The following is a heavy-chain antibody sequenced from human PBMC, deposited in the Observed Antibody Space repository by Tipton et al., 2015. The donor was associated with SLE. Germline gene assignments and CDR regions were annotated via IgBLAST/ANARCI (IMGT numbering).Heavy chain of an antibody. J-gene: IGHJ4*02. CDR1: GGSFSGYY. D-gene: IGHD6-13*01. CDR2: INHSGST. Sequence: LRLSCAVYGGSFSGYYWSWIRQPPGKGLEWIGEINHSGSTNSNPSLKSRVTISVDTSKSQFSLRLSSVTAADTAVYYCARRGIAAAGVDYWGQGTLVTVSS. CDR3: ARRGIAAAGVDY. V-gene: IGHV4-34*01.